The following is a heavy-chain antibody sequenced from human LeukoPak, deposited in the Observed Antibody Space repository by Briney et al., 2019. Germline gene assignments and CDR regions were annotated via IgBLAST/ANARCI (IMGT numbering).Heavy chain of an antibody. CDR3: ASGGGHLSGSYYHYFDY. Sequence: PSETLSLTCTVSGGSISSSSYYWGWIRQPPGKGLEWIGSIYYSGSTYYNPSLKSRVTISVDTSKNQFSLKLSSVTAADTAVYYCASGGGHLSGSYYHYFDYWGQGTLVTVSS. J-gene: IGHJ4*02. CDR2: IYYSGST. V-gene: IGHV4-39*07. CDR1: GGSISSSSYY. D-gene: IGHD3-10*01.